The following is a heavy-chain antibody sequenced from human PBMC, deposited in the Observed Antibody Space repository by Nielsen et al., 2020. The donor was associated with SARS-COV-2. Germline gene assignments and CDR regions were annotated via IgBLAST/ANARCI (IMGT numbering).Heavy chain of an antibody. CDR3: ARVAMGMTAVTTNWYFDL. J-gene: IGHJ2*01. CDR2: ISGSGAYI. D-gene: IGHD4-17*01. Sequence: GESLKISCGVAGFTLRSYTMIWVRQPPGKGLEWVSSISGSGAYIYYADSVKGRFTISRDTARNSLYLHMNSLRAEDTAVYFCARVAMGMTAVTTNWYFDLWGRGTLVTASS. V-gene: IGHV3-21*01. CDR1: GFTLRSYT.